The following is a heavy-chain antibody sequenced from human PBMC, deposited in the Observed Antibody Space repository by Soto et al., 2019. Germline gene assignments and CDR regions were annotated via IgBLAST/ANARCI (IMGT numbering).Heavy chain of an antibody. CDR3: AREDIVATTPYYYYGMDV. J-gene: IGHJ6*02. CDR1: GGSITSGGYF. V-gene: IGHV4-39*07. Sequence: SETLSLTFTVSGGSITSGGYFWDWIRQPPGKGLDWIGSIYHIGSTYYNPSLKSRVTISVHTSKNQFSLQLSSVTAADTAVYYCAREDIVATTPYYYYGMDVGGQGTTVTVSS. CDR2: IYHIGST. D-gene: IGHD5-12*01.